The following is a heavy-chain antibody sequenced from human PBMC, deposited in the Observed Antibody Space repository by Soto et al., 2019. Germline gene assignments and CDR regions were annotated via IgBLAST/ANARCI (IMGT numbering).Heavy chain of an antibody. J-gene: IGHJ5*02. CDR1: GGSFSGYY. CDR3: ARESSNFYYINWFDP. V-gene: IGHV4-34*01. D-gene: IGHD1-26*01. CDR2: INHSGST. Sequence: SETLSLTCAVYGGSFSGYYWSWIRQPPGKGLEWIGEINHSGSTNYNPSLKSRVTISVDTSKNQFSLKLSSVTAADTAVYYCARESSNFYYINWFDPWGQGTLVTVSS.